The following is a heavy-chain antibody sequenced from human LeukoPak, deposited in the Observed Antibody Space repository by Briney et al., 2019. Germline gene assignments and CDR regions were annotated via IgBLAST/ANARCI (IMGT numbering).Heavy chain of an antibody. D-gene: IGHD3-22*01. CDR2: ISSSGSTI. Sequence: GVSLRLSCAASGFTFSSYEMNWVRQAPGKGLEWVSYISSSGSTIYYADSVKGRFTISRDNAKNSLYLQMNSLRAEDTAVYYCAREPLYYYDSSGSFDYWGQGTLVTVSS. J-gene: IGHJ4*02. V-gene: IGHV3-48*03. CDR1: GFTFSSYE. CDR3: AREPLYYYDSSGSFDY.